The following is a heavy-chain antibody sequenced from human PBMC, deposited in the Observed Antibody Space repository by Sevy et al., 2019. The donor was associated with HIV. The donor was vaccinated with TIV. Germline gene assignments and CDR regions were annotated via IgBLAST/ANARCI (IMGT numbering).Heavy chain of an antibody. Sequence: ASVKVSCKVSGYTLTELSMHWVRQAPGKGLEWMGTFDPEDDEKIYEQKLQGRVTMTEETSTDTAYMELSRLRSEDTAVYYCATTKDYYDTSGYPFDSWGQGTLVTVSS. V-gene: IGHV1-24*01. CDR1: GYTLTELS. CDR3: ATTKDYYDTSGYPFDS. D-gene: IGHD3-22*01. CDR2: FDPEDDEK. J-gene: IGHJ4*02.